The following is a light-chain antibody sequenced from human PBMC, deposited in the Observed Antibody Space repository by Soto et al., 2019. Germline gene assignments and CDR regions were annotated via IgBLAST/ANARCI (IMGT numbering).Light chain of an antibody. Sequence: DIQMTQSPSTLSASVGDRVTITCRTSQSIKNWLAWYQQKPGTAPKFLIYDASTLESGVPSRFSGSGSGTEFTLTISSLQADDFATYFCQQYDDYPLTFGGGTKVDIK. V-gene: IGKV1-5*01. CDR2: DAS. J-gene: IGKJ4*01. CDR3: QQYDDYPLT. CDR1: QSIKNW.